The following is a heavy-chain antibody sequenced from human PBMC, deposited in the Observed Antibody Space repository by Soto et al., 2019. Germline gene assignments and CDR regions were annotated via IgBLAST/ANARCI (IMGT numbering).Heavy chain of an antibody. CDR1: GTSIIAYY. CDR3: ARDPELHGLDH. CDR2: ISYRGST. D-gene: IGHD2-21*01. J-gene: IGHJ1*01. V-gene: IGHV4-59*01. Sequence: PSETLSLTCNVSGTSIIAYYWTWIRQPPGKALEWIEYISYRGSTKYNPSLKNRVAISLDTSRNQFSLNLTPVTASDTAIYFCARDPELHGLDHWGQCTLVTVSS.